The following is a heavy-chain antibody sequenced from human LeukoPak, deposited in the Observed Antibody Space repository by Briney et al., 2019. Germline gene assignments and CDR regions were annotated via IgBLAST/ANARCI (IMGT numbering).Heavy chain of an antibody. CDR1: GFAFSSNA. CDR3: VTDITMVRGGS. D-gene: IGHD3-10*01. J-gene: IGHJ4*02. Sequence: PGGSLRRSCAASGFAFSSNAMHWVRQAPGKGLEWVADMSYDGKKINYADSVKGRFAISRDNSKNTLYLQMNSLRPEDTAIYYCVTDITMVRGGSWGQGTLVTVSS. V-gene: IGHV3-30*09. CDR2: MSYDGKKI.